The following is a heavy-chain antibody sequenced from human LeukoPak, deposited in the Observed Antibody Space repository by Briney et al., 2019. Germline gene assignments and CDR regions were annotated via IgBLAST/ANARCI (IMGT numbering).Heavy chain of an antibody. Sequence: ASVKVSCKASGYTFTDYYMYWVRLAPGQGLEWMGWINPKSGGTNYAQKFQGRVTMTRDTSISTAYMELSRLRSDDTAVYYCARAIAVNYGMDVWGQGTTVIVSS. J-gene: IGHJ6*02. CDR2: INPKSGGT. V-gene: IGHV1-2*02. CDR3: ARAIAVNYGMDV. D-gene: IGHD6-19*01. CDR1: GYTFTDYY.